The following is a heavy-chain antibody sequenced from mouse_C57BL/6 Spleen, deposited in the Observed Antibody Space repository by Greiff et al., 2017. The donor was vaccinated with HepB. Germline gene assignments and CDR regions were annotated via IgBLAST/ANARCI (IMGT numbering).Heavy chain of an antibody. J-gene: IGHJ2*01. Sequence: DVKLVESGGGLVKPGGSLKLSCAASGFTFSDYGMHWVRQAPEKGLEWVAYISSGSSTIYYADTVKGRFTISRDNAKNTLFLQMTSPRSEDTAMYYCARRYYFDYWGQGTTLTVSS. CDR1: GFTFSDYG. CDR2: ISSGSSTI. CDR3: ARRYYFDY. V-gene: IGHV5-17*01.